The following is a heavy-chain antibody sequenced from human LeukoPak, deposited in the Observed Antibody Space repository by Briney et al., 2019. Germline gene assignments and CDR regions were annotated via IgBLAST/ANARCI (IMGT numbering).Heavy chain of an antibody. CDR3: ARALGYCSSTSCYNSLWFDP. V-gene: IGHV1-2*02. Sequence: ASVTVSCKASGYTFTGYYMHWVRQAPGQGLEWMAWINPNSGGTNYAQKFQGRVTMTRDTSISTAYMELSRLRSDDTAVYYCARALGYCSSTSCYNSLWFDPWGQGTLVTVSS. J-gene: IGHJ5*02. CDR2: INPNSGGT. CDR1: GYTFTGYY. D-gene: IGHD2-2*02.